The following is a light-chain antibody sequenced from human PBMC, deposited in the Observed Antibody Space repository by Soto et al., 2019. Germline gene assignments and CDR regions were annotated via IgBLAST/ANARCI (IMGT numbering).Light chain of an antibody. J-gene: IGLJ3*02. V-gene: IGLV2-8*01. Sequence: QSMLTQPPSASGSPGQSVTISCTGTSSDVGGYNYVSWYQQYPGRAPKLMINEVTKRPSGVPDRFSGSKSGNTASLTVFGLQAEDEADYYCSSYAASNNFYFVFGGGTKVTVL. CDR1: SSDVGGYNY. CDR3: SSYAASNNFYFV. CDR2: EVT.